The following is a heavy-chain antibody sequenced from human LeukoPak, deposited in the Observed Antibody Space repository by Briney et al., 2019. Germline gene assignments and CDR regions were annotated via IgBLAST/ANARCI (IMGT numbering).Heavy chain of an antibody. CDR3: AHSSGYYLPFDY. D-gene: IGHD3-22*01. CDR1: GGTFSSYA. J-gene: IGHJ4*02. CDR2: IIPIFGTA. V-gene: IGHV1-69*06. Sequence: SVKVSCKASGGTFSSYAISWVRQAPGQGLEWMGGIIPIFGTANYAQKFQGRVTITADKSTSTAYMELSSLRSEDTAVYYCAHSSGYYLPFDYWGQGTLVTVSS.